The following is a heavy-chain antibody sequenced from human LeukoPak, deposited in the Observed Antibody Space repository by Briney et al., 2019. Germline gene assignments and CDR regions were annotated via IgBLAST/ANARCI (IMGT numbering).Heavy chain of an antibody. CDR3: ARGRGGYCSSTSCYGVFDY. CDR1: GYTFTSYG. CDR2: ISAYNGNT. D-gene: IGHD2-2*03. Sequence: ASVKVSCKASGYTFTSYGISWVRQAPGQGLEWMGWISAYNGNTNYAQKLQGRVTMTTDTSTSTAYMELRSLRSDDTAVYYCARGRGGYCSSTSCYGVFDYWGQGTLVTVSS. J-gene: IGHJ4*02. V-gene: IGHV1-18*01.